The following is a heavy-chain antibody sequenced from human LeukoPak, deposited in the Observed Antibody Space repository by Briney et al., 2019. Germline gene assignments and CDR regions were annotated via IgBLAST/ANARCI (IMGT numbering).Heavy chain of an antibody. Sequence: PGGSLRLSCAASGFTFSNYWMHWVRQAPGKGLVWVSRINSDGSSRNYADSLKGRFTISRDNAKNTLYLQMNSLRAEDTAVYYCASASSHRIAAGGDYWGQGTLVTVPS. J-gene: IGHJ4*02. CDR1: GFTFSNYW. CDR3: ASASSHRIAAGGDY. V-gene: IGHV3-74*01. D-gene: IGHD6-13*01. CDR2: INSDGSSR.